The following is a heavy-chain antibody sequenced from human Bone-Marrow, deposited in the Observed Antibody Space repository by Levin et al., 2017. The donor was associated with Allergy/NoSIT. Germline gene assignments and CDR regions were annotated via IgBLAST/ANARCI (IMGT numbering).Heavy chain of an antibody. CDR2: ISSDGNTK. CDR3: ALGSYCGGGTCFVY. Sequence: GESLKISCAASGFTFGSDWMHWIRQAPGKGLMWVSRISSDGNTKAYADSVQGRFTVSRDNAKNTLYLQLNSLRADDTAVYYCALGSYCGGGTCFVYWGQGTVVTVSS. CDR1: GFTFGSDW. V-gene: IGHV3-74*01. J-gene: IGHJ4*02. D-gene: IGHD2-21*01.